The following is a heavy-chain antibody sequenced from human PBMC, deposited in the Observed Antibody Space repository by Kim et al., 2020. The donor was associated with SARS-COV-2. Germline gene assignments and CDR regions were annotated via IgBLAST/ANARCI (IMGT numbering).Heavy chain of an antibody. D-gene: IGHD2-21*01. Sequence: SETLSLTCTVSGGSVSSGSYYWSWIRQPPGKGLEWIGYIYYSGSTNYNPSLKSRVTISVDTSKNQFSLKLSSVTAADTAVYYCASNRLLHPSYYFDYWGQGTLVTVSS. J-gene: IGHJ4*02. CDR3: ASNRLLHPSYYFDY. CDR1: GGSVSSGSYY. V-gene: IGHV4-61*01. CDR2: IYYSGST.